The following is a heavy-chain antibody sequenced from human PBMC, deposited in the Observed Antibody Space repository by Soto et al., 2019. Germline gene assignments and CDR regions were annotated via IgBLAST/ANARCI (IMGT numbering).Heavy chain of an antibody. J-gene: IGHJ5*02. D-gene: IGHD3-3*01. CDR3: ARDPIDRSFGVVITNWFDP. CDR2: ISYDGSNK. CDR1: GFTFSSYA. V-gene: IGHV3-30-3*01. Sequence: GGSLRLSCAASGFTFSSYAMHWVRQAPGKGLEWVAVISYDGSNKYYADSVKGRFTISRDNSKNTLYLQMNSLRAEDTAVYYCARDPIDRSFGVVITNWFDPWGQGTLVTVSS.